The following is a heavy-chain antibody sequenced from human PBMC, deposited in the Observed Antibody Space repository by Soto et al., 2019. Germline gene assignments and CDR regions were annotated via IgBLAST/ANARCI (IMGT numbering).Heavy chain of an antibody. D-gene: IGHD3-22*01. J-gene: IGHJ4*02. V-gene: IGHV3-48*02. CDR2: ITSSSSTK. CDR3: AKGEYYYDGSAYYPFDY. Sequence: GGSLRLSCAASGFTFSSYTMNWVRQAPGKGLEWVSYITSSSSTKYYTDSVKGRFTISRDNAKNSLYLQMNSLRDEDTSFYYCAKGEYYYDGSAYYPFDYWGQGRMVTVSS. CDR1: GFTFSSYT.